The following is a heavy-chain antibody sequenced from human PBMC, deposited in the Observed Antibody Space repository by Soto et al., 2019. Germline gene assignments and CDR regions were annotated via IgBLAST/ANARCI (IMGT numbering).Heavy chain of an antibody. D-gene: IGHD3-3*01. J-gene: IGHJ4*02. CDR3: ARNLRFLEWLPGGFDY. V-gene: IGHV4-4*02. Sequence: QVQLQESGPGLVKPSGTLSLTCAVSSGSISSSNWWSWVRQPPGKGLEWIGEIYHSGSTNYNPSLKSRVTISVAKSKNQFSLKLSSVTAADTAVYYCARNLRFLEWLPGGFDYWGQGTLVTVSS. CDR2: IYHSGST. CDR1: SGSISSSNW.